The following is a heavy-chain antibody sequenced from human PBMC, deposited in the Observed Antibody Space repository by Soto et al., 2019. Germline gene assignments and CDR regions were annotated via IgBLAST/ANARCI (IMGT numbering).Heavy chain of an antibody. CDR2: IKSKTDGGTT. V-gene: IGHV3-15*01. CDR3: ARDTGGQQLVLDMDV. J-gene: IGHJ6*02. Sequence: EVQLVESGGGLVKPGGSLRLSCAASGFTFSNAWMSWVRQAPGKGLEWVGRIKSKTDGGTTDYAAPVKGRFTISRDDSKNTLYLQMNSLRAEDTAVYYCARDTGGQQLVLDMDVWGQGTTVTVSS. D-gene: IGHD6-13*01. CDR1: GFTFSNAW.